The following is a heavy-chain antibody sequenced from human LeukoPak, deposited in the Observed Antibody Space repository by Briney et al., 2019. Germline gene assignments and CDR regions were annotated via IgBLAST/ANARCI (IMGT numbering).Heavy chain of an antibody. Sequence: PSETLSLTCAVYGGSFSGYYWSWIRQPPGKGLEWIGVINHSGSTNYNPSLKSRVTISVDTSMNQFSLKLSSVTAADSAVYNCARGSGYGDYIIDYRGQRTLVTVSS. V-gene: IGHV4-34*01. CDR1: GGSFSGYY. CDR3: ARGSGYGDYIIDY. J-gene: IGHJ4*02. D-gene: IGHD4-17*01. CDR2: INHSGST.